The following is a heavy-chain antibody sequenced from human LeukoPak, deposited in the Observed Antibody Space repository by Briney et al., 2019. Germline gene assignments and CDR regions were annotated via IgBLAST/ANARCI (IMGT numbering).Heavy chain of an antibody. CDR1: GGSISSGDYY. CDR2: IYYSGST. V-gene: IGHV4-30-4*08. J-gene: IGHJ3*02. D-gene: IGHD3-16*01. CDR3: ARVGPWDYDYVWGSYVSAFDI. Sequence: SETLSLTCTVSGGSISSGDYYWSWIRQPPGKGLQWIGYIYYSGSTYYNPSLKSRVTISVDTSKNQFSLKLSSVTAADTAVYYCARVGPWDYDYVWGSYVSAFDIWGQGTMVTVS.